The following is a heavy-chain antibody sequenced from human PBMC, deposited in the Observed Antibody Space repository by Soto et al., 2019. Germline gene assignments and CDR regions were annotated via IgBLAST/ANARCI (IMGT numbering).Heavy chain of an antibody. J-gene: IGHJ4*02. CDR2: IIPIFGTA. D-gene: IGHD3-22*01. V-gene: IGHV1-69*13. CDR3: ARAYYYDSSGYWPGVTHPGLFDY. CDR1: GGTFSSYA. Sequence: SVKVSCKASGGTFSSYAISWVRQAPGQGLEWMGGIIPIFGTANYAQKFQGRATITADESTSTAYMELSSLRSEDTAVYYCARAYYYDSSGYWPGVTHPGLFDYWGQGTMVTVSS.